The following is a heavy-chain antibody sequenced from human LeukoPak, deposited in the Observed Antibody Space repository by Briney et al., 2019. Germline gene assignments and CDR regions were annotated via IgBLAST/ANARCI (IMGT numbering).Heavy chain of an antibody. D-gene: IGHD6-13*01. V-gene: IGHV3-7*01. CDR3: ARGGIAAAAESFDY. J-gene: IGHJ4*02. CDR1: GSTFSSYW. CDR2: IKQDGSEK. Sequence: PGGSLRLSCAASGSTFSSYWMSWVRQAPGKGLEWVANIKQDGSEKYYVDSVKGRFTISRDNAKNSLYLQMNSLRAEDTAVYYCARGGIAAAAESFDYWGQGTLVTVSS.